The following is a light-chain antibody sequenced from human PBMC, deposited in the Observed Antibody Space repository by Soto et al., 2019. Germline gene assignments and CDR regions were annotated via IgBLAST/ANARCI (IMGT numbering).Light chain of an antibody. CDR3: ASWDDSLNGPV. V-gene: IGLV1-44*01. CDR1: SSNIVSYS. J-gene: IGLJ3*02. Sequence: QSVLTQPPSASGTPGQRVTMSCSGSSSNIVSYSVSWYLHLPGTAPKLLIYSDNPRPSGVPDRFSGSKSGTSASLAISVLQSEDEADYYCASWDDSLNGPVFGGGTKVTVL. CDR2: SDN.